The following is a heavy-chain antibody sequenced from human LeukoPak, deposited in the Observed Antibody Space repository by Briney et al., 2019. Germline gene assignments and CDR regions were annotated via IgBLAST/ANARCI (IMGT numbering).Heavy chain of an antibody. V-gene: IGHV4-59*01. D-gene: IGHD3-22*01. J-gene: IGHJ4*02. Sequence: SETLSLTCVVSGGSISGYYWSWIRQPPGKGLEWIGYGHSSGRTNYNASLKSRATLSVDTSRNDFSLKLTSVTAADTAVYYSARAYKDSSGYQYSFDFWGRGTLVTVSS. CDR3: ARAYKDSSGYQYSFDF. CDR2: GHSSGRT. CDR1: GGSISGYY.